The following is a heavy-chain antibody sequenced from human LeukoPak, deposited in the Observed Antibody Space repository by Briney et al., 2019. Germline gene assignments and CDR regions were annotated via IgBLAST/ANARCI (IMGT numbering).Heavy chain of an antibody. D-gene: IGHD2-2*01. CDR1: GYTFTGYY. V-gene: IGHV1-2*02. CDR2: INPNSGGT. CDR3: ARGDIVVVPTNYYYYYYMDV. Sequence: ASVKVSCKASGYTFTGYYMHWARQAPGQGLEWMGWINPNSGGTNYAQKFQGRVTMTRDTSISTAYMELSRLRSDDTAVYYCARGDIVVVPTNYYYYYYMDVWGKGTTVTVSS. J-gene: IGHJ6*03.